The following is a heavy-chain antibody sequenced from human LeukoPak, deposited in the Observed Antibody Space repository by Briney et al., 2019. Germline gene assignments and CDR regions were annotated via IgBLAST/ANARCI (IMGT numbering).Heavy chain of an antibody. CDR2: IYSGGST. J-gene: IGHJ4*02. CDR3: ARERATYYYGSGSFFDY. Sequence: PGGSLRLSCAASGFTVSRNYMSWARQAPGKGREGVSVIYSGGSTYYADSVKGRFTISRDNSKNTLYLQMNSLRAEDTAVYYCARERATYYYGSGSFFDYWGQGTLVTVSS. D-gene: IGHD3-10*01. CDR1: GFTVSRNY. V-gene: IGHV3-66*02.